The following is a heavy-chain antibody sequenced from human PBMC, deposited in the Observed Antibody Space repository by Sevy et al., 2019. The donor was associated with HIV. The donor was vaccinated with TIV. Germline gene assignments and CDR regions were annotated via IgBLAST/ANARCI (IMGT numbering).Heavy chain of an antibody. J-gene: IGHJ6*02. CDR3: ARDCNSATFLWGLDV. CDR1: GFTFSNYW. Sequence: GGSLRLSCVASGFTFSNYWMSWVRQAPGKGLEWVANIKRDGSEKYYVASVKGRFTISRDNDKTSLYLQMNSLRDEDTAVYYCARDCNSATFLWGLDVWGPGPRSPSP. D-gene: IGHD1-26*01. CDR2: IKRDGSEK. V-gene: IGHV3-7*03.